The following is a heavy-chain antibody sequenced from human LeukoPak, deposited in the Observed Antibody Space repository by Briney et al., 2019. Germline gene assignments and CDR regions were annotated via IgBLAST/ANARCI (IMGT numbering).Heavy chain of an antibody. Sequence: GALRLSCSASGFTFISYSMNWVLQAPGEGLVWGSSIISSSSYINYTDSVRGRFTISRDNAKNSLFLQMDSLRGEDTAVYYCARCTTGKTFGSLREIKKSREIDFWGQGTLVTVSS. D-gene: IGHD1-1*01. V-gene: IGHV3-21*01. J-gene: IGHJ4*02. CDR1: GFTFISYS. CDR3: ARCTTGKTFGSLREIKKSREIDF. CDR2: IISSSSYI.